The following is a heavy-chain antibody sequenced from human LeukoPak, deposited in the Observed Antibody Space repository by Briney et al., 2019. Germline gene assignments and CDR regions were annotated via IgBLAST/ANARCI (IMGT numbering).Heavy chain of an antibody. J-gene: IGHJ4*02. CDR3: ARDNSSWPFDY. Sequence: ASVKVSCKASGYTFTSYYMHWVRQAPGQGLEWMGIINPSGGSTSYAQKFQGRVTMTRDMSTSTVYMELSSLRSEDTAVYYCARDNSSWPFDYWGQGTLVTVSS. CDR1: GYTFTSYY. CDR2: INPSGGST. D-gene: IGHD6-13*01. V-gene: IGHV1-46*01.